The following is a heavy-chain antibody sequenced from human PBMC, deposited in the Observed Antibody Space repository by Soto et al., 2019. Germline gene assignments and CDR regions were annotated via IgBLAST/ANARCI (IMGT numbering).Heavy chain of an antibody. J-gene: IGHJ5*02. CDR3: AREAVVTTFSHNWFDP. CDR2: IIPIFGTA. D-gene: IGHD4-4*01. CDR1: GGTFSSYA. V-gene: IGHV1-69*06. Sequence: SVKVSCKASGGTFSSYAISWVRQAPGQGLEWMGGIIPIFGTANYAQKFQGRVTITADKSTSTAYMELSSLRSEDTAVYYCAREAVVTTFSHNWFDPWGQGTLVTVSS.